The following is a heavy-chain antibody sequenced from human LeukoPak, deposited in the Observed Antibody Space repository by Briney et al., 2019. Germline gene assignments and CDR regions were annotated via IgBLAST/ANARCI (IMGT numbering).Heavy chain of an antibody. CDR1: GFTFSSYA. Sequence: GGSLRLSCAASGFTFSSYAMHWVRHAPGKGLEWVAVISYDGGNKYYADSVKGRFTISRDNSKNTLYLQMNSLRAEDTAVYYCARDSTPYDFWSGYYVGGWFDPWGQGTLVTVSS. CDR2: ISYDGGNK. J-gene: IGHJ5*02. D-gene: IGHD3-3*01. V-gene: IGHV3-30-3*01. CDR3: ARDSTPYDFWSGYYVGGWFDP.